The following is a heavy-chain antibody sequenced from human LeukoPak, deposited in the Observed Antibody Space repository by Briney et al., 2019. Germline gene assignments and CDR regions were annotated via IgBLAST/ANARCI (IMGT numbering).Heavy chain of an antibody. CDR3: ARDLYSSSWFDY. CDR1: GFTFSSYA. J-gene: IGHJ4*02. D-gene: IGHD6-13*01. V-gene: IGHV3-30-3*01. Sequence: GGSLRLSCAASGFTFSSYAMHWVRQAPGKGLEWVAVISYDGSNKYYADSVKGRFTISRDNSKNTLYLQMNSLRAEDTAVYYCARDLYSSSWFDYWGQGTLVTVSS. CDR2: ISYDGSNK.